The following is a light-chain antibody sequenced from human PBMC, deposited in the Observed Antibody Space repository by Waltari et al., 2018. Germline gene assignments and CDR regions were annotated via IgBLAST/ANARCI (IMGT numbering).Light chain of an antibody. J-gene: IGLJ1*01. CDR3: GTSTTTRNHV. CDR2: DVS. CDR1: SSDVGAYNY. V-gene: IGLV2-14*03. Sequence: QSALTQPASVSGSPGQSITISCSGTSSDVGAYNYVCWYPQHPGKAPTLIIYDVSVLPSGVSNRVSGAKSGNKASLTISGLHTEDEADYYCGTSTTTRNHVFGTGTKVTVL.